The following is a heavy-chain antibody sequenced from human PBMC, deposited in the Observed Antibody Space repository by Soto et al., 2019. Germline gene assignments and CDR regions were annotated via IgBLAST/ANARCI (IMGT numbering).Heavy chain of an antibody. D-gene: IGHD2-15*01. J-gene: IGHJ4*02. Sequence: SETLSLTXAVSGGSISSGGYSWSWIRQPPGKGLEWIGYIYHSGSTYYNPSLKSRVTISVDRSKNQFSLKLSSVTAADTAVYYCARVGRCSGGSCYFDYWGQGTLVTVSS. CDR2: IYHSGST. CDR1: GGSISSGGYS. V-gene: IGHV4-30-2*01. CDR3: ARVGRCSGGSCYFDY.